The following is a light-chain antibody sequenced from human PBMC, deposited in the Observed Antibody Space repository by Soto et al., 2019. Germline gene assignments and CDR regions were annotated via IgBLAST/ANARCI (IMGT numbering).Light chain of an antibody. V-gene: IGKV3-15*01. CDR2: GAS. J-gene: IGKJ1*01. CDR1: QNINNN. Sequence: ELVMTQSPATLSVSPGERATLSCRASQNINNNLAWYQQKPGQAPRLLIYGASTRATGIPARFSGSGSGTEFTLTISSLQSEDFAVYYCQQYNNWPRTFGQGTKVDIK. CDR3: QQYNNWPRT.